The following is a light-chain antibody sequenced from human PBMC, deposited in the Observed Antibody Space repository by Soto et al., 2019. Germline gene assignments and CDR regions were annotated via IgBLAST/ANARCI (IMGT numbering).Light chain of an antibody. V-gene: IGLV2-14*01. Sequence: QSALTQPASVSGSPGQSITISCTGTSSDLAIYNYVSWYQQQPGKAPKLMIYQVTNRPSGVSNRFSGSRSGNTASLTISGLQAEDEADYYCSSYRASSTPVVFGGGTKLTVL. J-gene: IGLJ2*01. CDR2: QVT. CDR1: SSDLAIYNY. CDR3: SSYRASSTPVV.